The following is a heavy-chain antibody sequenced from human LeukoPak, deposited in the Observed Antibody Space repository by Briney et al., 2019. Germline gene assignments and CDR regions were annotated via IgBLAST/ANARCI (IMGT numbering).Heavy chain of an antibody. CDR3: ARSAAGIAAAGTLDY. CDR1: GGSISSSSYY. V-gene: IGHV4-39*01. CDR2: IYYSGST. J-gene: IGHJ4*02. D-gene: IGHD6-13*01. Sequence: SETLSLTCTVSGGSISSSSYYWGWIRQPPGKGLEWIGRIYYSGSTYYNPSLKSRVTISVDTSKNQFSLKLSSVTAADTAVYYCARSAAGIAAAGTLDYWGQGTLVTVSS.